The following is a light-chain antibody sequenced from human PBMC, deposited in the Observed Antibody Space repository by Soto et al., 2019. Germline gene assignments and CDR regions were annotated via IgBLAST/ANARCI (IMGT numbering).Light chain of an antibody. J-gene: IGKJ4*01. V-gene: IGKV3-15*01. CDR1: QSVNSN. CDR3: QQYNNWPPLT. CDR2: GAS. Sequence: EIVMTQSPATLSVSPGERATISCRARQSVNSNLAWYQQKPGQAPRLLIYGASTRATGIPARFSGSGSGTEFTLTISSLQYEDFVVYYCQQYNNWPPLTFGGGTKVEIK.